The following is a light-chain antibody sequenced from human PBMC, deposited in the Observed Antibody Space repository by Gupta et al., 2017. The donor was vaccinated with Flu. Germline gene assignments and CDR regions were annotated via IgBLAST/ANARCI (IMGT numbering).Light chain of an antibody. CDR3: QQYYTTPFT. Sequence: DIVMTQSPDFLAVSPGERATINCKSSQSILYSSNNKNYLAWYQRKPGQPPKLLVYWASTRESGVPDRFSGSGSGTNFTLTINSLQAEDVAVYYCQQYYTTPFTFGPGTKVDVK. CDR1: QSILYSSNNKNY. J-gene: IGKJ3*01. CDR2: WAS. V-gene: IGKV4-1*01.